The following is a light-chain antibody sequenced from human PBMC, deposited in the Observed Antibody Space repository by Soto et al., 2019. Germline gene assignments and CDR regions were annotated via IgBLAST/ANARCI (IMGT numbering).Light chain of an antibody. CDR2: FNSDGSH. V-gene: IGLV4-69*01. J-gene: IGLJ3*02. CDR3: QTWDTDIQV. CDR1: SAHSDYA. Sequence: QSVLTQSPSASASLGASVTITCTRSSAHSDYAIAWHQQQPEKGPRYLMKFNSDGSHTKGDGIPDRFSGSSSGAERYLTISCLQSDDEADYYCQTWDTDIQVFGGGTKLTVL.